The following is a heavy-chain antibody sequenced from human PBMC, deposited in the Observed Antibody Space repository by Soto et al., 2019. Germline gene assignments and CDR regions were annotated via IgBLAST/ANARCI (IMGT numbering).Heavy chain of an antibody. Sequence: SETLSLTCAVYGGSFSGYYWSWIRQPPGKGLEWIGEINHSGSTYYNPSLKSRVTISVDTSKNQFSLKLSSVTAADTAVYYCAREGVGGYCISTSCYGFDPWGQGTLVTVSS. CDR1: GGSFSGYY. V-gene: IGHV4-34*01. D-gene: IGHD2-2*01. CDR2: INHSGST. CDR3: AREGVGGYCISTSCYGFDP. J-gene: IGHJ5*02.